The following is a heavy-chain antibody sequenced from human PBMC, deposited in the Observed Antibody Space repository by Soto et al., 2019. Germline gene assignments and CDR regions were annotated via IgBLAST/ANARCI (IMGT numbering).Heavy chain of an antibody. J-gene: IGHJ6*02. D-gene: IGHD4-4*01. CDR3: TATLTSAMDV. CDR1: QYKFMNFW. V-gene: IGHV5-51*01. Sequence: GESLKMTCKGSQYKFMNFWDGWVRQMPGKGLEWMGIIFPAESVTRFSPSFQGRVTMSVDKFTYTAYLQWSSLEASDTAIYYCTATLTSAMDVCGQGTPVTVSS. CDR2: IFPAESVT.